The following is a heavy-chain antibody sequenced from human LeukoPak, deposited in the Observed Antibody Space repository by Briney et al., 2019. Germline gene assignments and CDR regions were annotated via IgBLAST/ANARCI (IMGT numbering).Heavy chain of an antibody. Sequence: PGGSLRLSCSASGFTFSSYAMHWVRQAPGKGLEWVAVISYNGRNQNYADSVKGRFTISRDNSKNTLYLQMKSLRAEDTAVYFCAKGEFYLDAFDIWGQGTLVTVSS. CDR2: ISYNGRNQ. CDR1: GFTFSSYA. CDR3: AKGEFYLDAFDI. J-gene: IGHJ3*02. D-gene: IGHD3-10*01. V-gene: IGHV3-30*04.